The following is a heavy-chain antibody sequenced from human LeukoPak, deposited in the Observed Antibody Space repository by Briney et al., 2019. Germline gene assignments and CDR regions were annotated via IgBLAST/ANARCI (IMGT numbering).Heavy chain of an antibody. CDR3: ARGGYGGNSVWWFDP. CDR1: GYTFTRYY. D-gene: IGHD4-23*01. Sequence: ASVKVSCKASGYTFTRYYMHWVRQAPGQGLEWMGWINPNSGGTNYAQKFQGRVTMTRDTSISTAYMELSRLRSDDTAVYYCARGGYGGNSVWWFDPWGQGTLVTVSS. J-gene: IGHJ5*02. CDR2: INPNSGGT. V-gene: IGHV1-2*02.